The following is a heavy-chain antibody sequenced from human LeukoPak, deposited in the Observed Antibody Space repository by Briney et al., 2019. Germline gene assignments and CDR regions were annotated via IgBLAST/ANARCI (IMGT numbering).Heavy chain of an antibody. D-gene: IGHD3-16*01. CDR3: AKGGQQKTFRWGMDY. CDR1: GFTSSSYA. CDR2: ISNDGGIQ. Sequence: PGGALRLSCAASGFTSSSYAMHWVRQAPGKGLEWVALISNDGGIQYHGDSVRGRFTISRDNSENTLYLRMNSLRAEDTAVYYCAKGGQQKTFRWGMDYWGQGTLVTVSS. V-gene: IGHV3-30*04. J-gene: IGHJ4*02.